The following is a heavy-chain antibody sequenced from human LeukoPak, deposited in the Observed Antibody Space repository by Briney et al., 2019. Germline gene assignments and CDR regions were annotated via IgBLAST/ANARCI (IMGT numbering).Heavy chain of an antibody. D-gene: IGHD3-10*01. CDR1: GYTLNNNF. V-gene: IGHV3-66*01. CDR3: ARDTDYYGSGTLGYLDY. J-gene: IGHJ4*02. Sequence: PGGSLTLSCAVSGYTLNNNFMSCLRQAPGKGLEWVPVIYSGGSTYYTDSVKGRFTISRDNSKNTLYLQMNSVRAEDTAVYYCARDTDYYGSGTLGYLDYWGRGTLVSVFS. CDR2: IYSGGST.